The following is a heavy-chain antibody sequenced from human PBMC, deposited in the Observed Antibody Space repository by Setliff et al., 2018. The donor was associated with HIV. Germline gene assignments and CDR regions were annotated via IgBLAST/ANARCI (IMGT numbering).Heavy chain of an antibody. J-gene: IGHJ4*02. CDR1: GYSISSNDW. D-gene: IGHD6-19*01. CDR2: IYYSGSI. V-gene: IGHV4-28*05. CDR3: ARRSGWSLDY. Sequence: PSETLSLTCVVSGYSISSNDWWGWIRQSPGKGLEWIGYIYYSGSIYYNPSLKSRVTMSVDTSKNQFSLKLSSVTAVDTAVYYCARRSGWSLDYWGQGTLVTVSS.